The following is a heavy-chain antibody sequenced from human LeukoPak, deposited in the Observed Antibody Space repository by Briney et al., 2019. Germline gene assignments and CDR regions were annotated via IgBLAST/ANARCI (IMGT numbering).Heavy chain of an antibody. CDR1: GFTFSSYA. D-gene: IGHD2-15*01. Sequence: PGGSLRLSCAASGFTFSSYAMSWVRQAPGKGLEWVSAISGSGGSTYYADSVKGRFTISRDNSKNTLYLQMNSPRAEDTAVYYCANHILGYCSGGSCANFDHWGQGTLVTVSS. CDR2: ISGSGGST. CDR3: ANHILGYCSGGSCANFDH. V-gene: IGHV3-23*01. J-gene: IGHJ4*02.